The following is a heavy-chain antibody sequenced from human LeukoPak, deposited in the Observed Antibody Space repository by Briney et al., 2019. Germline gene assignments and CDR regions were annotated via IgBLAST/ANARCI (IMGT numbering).Heavy chain of an antibody. Sequence: PGTSLRLSCAVSGFTFSNFGMHWVRQAPGKGLEWVSIISASGGDTYYADSVKGRFTISRDDSKNTLFLQMNSPRAEDTAIFYCARVGDYIRYHFDYWGQGTLVTVSS. CDR2: ISASGGDT. J-gene: IGHJ4*02. CDR3: ARVGDYIRYHFDY. D-gene: IGHD4-17*01. CDR1: GFTFSNFG. V-gene: IGHV3-23*01.